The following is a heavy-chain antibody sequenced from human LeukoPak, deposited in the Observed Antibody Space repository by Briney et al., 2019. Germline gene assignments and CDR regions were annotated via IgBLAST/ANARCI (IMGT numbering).Heavy chain of an antibody. D-gene: IGHD3-10*02. V-gene: IGHV3-48*01. CDR3: AELGITMIGGV. Sequence: GALRLSCAASRFTFSSYTMNWVRQAPGKGLEWVSHISSSSNTIYYADSVKGRFTISRDNAKNSLYLQMNSLRAEDTAVYYCAELGITMIGGVWGKGTTVTISS. J-gene: IGHJ6*04. CDR2: ISSSSNTI. CDR1: RFTFSSYT.